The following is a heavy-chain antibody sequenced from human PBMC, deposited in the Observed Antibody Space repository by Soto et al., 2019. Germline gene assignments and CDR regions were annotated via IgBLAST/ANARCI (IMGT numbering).Heavy chain of an antibody. CDR1: GFTFSSYG. CDR3: ARAYCGGDCYYVDY. CDR2: IWYDGSNK. Sequence: SLRLSCAASGFTFSSYGMHWVRQAPGKGLEWVAVIWYDGSNKYCADSVKGRFTISRDNSKNTLYLQMNSLRAEDTAVYYCARAYCGGDCYYVDYWGQGTLVTVSS. J-gene: IGHJ4*02. V-gene: IGHV3-33*01. D-gene: IGHD2-21*02.